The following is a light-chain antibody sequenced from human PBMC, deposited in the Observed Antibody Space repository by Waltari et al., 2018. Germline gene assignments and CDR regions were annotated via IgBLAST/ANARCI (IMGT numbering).Light chain of an antibody. CDR2: WAS. J-gene: IGKJ1*01. CDR3: HQYYRRRT. V-gene: IGKV4-1*01. Sequence: DIVMTQSPDSLAVSLGERATINCKSSLSIFYNSNDKNYLASYQQKPGQPPKLLIYWASTRESGVRYRFSGSGSGTDFTLTISSLQDEDVAVYYWHQYYRRRTFGQGTKVEIK. CDR1: LSIFYNSNDKNY.